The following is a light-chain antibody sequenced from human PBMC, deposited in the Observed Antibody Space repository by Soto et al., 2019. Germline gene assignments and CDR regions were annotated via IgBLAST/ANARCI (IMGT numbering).Light chain of an antibody. Sequence: AIQLTQSPASRSASVGDSVTITCRARHDISSYLAWFQQRPGNAPKLLIYGSSDLPSGVPSRFSGSGSGTDFSLTIISLQPEDFATYFCLQDFASPWTFGQGTKVDI. CDR1: HDISSY. V-gene: IGKV1-6*01. J-gene: IGKJ1*01. CDR3: LQDFASPWT. CDR2: GSS.